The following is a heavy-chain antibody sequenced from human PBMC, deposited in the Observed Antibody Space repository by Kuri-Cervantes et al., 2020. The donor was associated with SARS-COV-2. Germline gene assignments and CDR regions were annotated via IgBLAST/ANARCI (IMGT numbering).Heavy chain of an antibody. D-gene: IGHD3-10*01. CDR1: GYTLTSYY. Sequence: ASVKVSCKASGYTLTSYYMHWVRQAPGQGLEWMGIINPSGGSTSYAQKFQGRVTMTRDTSTSTVYMELSSLRSEDTAVYYCTRGPGITMVRGVNVDLDYWGQGTLVTVSS. V-gene: IGHV1-46*01. CDR2: INPSGGST. J-gene: IGHJ4*02. CDR3: TRGPGITMVRGVNVDLDY.